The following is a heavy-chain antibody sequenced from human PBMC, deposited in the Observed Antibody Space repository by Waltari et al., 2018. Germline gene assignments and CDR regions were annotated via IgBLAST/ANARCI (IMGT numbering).Heavy chain of an antibody. CDR2: IYTSGST. D-gene: IGHD6-19*01. CDR3: AREEQWLGPPLN. V-gene: IGHV4-4*07. J-gene: IGHJ4*02. CDR1: GGPISSSY. Sequence: QVQLQESGPGLVKPSETLSLTCTVSGGPISSSYWTWIRQPAGKGLEWIGRIYTSGSTNYNPSLKSRVTMSVDTSKNQFSLKLSSVTAADTAVYYCAREEQWLGPPLNWGQGTLVTVSS.